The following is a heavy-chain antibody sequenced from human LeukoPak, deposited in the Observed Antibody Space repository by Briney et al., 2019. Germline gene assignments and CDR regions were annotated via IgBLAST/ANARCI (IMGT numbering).Heavy chain of an antibody. V-gene: IGHV4-4*02. CDR1: GGSISSSNW. D-gene: IGHD3-3*01. CDR2: IYHSGST. J-gene: IGHJ4*02. CDR3: ASGGGGGVVIKQFDY. Sequence: SETLSLTCAVSGGSISSSNWWSWVRQPPGQGLEWIGEIYHSGSTNYNPSLKSRVTISVDKSKNQFSLKLSSVTAADTAVYYCASGGGGGVVIKQFDYWGQGTLVTVSS.